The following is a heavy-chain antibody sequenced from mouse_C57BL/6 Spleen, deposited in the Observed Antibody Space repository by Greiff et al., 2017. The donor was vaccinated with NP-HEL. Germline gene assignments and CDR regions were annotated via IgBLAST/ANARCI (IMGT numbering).Heavy chain of an antibody. D-gene: IGHD2-5*01. V-gene: IGHV1-69*01. J-gene: IGHJ3*01. Sequence: QVQLQQPGAELVMPGASVKLSCKASGYTFTSYWMHWVKQRPGQGLEWIGEIDPSDSYTNYNQKFKGKSTFTVDKSSSTAYMQLSSLTSEDSAVYYCAIHSNYGGPFAYWGQGTLVTVSA. CDR2: IDPSDSYT. CDR3: AIHSNYGGPFAY. CDR1: GYTFTSYW.